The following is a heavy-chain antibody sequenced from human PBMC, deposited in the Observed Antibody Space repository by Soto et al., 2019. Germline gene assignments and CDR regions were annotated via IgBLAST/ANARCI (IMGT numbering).Heavy chain of an antibody. J-gene: IGHJ4*02. CDR3: AKAPDIVVVVAATPFDY. CDR1: GFTFSIYA. CDR2: ISGSGGST. D-gene: IGHD2-15*01. Sequence: PGGSLRLSCAASGFTFSIYAMSWVRQAPRKGLEWVSAISGSGGSTYYADSVKGRFTISRDNSKNTLYLQMNSLRAEDTAVYYCAKAPDIVVVVAATPFDYWGQGTLVTVSS. V-gene: IGHV3-23*01.